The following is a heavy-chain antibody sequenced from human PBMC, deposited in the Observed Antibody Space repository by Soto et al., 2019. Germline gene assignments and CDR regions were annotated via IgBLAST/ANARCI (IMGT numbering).Heavy chain of an antibody. CDR2: IVPLFGTP. D-gene: IGHD3-10*01. CDR1: GGAFSNYG. Sequence: QVQLVQSGAEVKKPGSSVKVSCKASGGAFSNYGINWVRQAPGQGLEWMGGIVPLFGTPEYAQKFQGRVTITTDESTSTDYMELSSLRSEDTALYFCARIAMVRGVISGLFDPWGQGTLVTVSS. V-gene: IGHV1-69*01. J-gene: IGHJ5*02. CDR3: ARIAMVRGVISGLFDP.